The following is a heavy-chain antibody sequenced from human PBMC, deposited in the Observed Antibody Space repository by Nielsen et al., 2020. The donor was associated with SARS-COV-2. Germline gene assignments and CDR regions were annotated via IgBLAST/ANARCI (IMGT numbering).Heavy chain of an antibody. CDR3: ARRTAVRGVLGFYNLDV. Sequence: GGSLRLSCAASGFTFSTFVMTWVRQAPGKGLEWVSGIRPDDGKTFCADYVKGRFTISRDNSKSMLYLQMNSLRAEDTAVYYCARRTAVRGVLGFYNLDVWGQGTTVTVSS. D-gene: IGHD3-10*01. CDR2: IRPDDGKT. V-gene: IGHV3-23*01. J-gene: IGHJ6*02. CDR1: GFTFSTFV.